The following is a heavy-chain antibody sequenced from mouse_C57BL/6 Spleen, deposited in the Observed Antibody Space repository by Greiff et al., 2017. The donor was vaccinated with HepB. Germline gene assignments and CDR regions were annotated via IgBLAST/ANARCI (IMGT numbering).Heavy chain of an antibody. D-gene: IGHD1-1*01. CDR3: AVPSYGRLFAY. CDR2: IHPNSGST. Sequence: QVQLQQSGAELVKPGASVKLSCKASGYTFTSYWMHWVKQRPGQGLEWIGMIHPNSGSTNYNEKFKSKATLTVDKSSSTAYMQLSSLTSEDSAVYYCAVPSYGRLFAYWGQGTLVTVSA. J-gene: IGHJ3*01. CDR1: GYTFTSYW. V-gene: IGHV1-64*01.